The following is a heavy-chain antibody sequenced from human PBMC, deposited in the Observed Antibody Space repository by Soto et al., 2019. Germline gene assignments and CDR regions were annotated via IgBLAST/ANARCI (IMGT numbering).Heavy chain of an antibody. V-gene: IGHV1-3*01. Sequence: SLKVACKASGYTFSSYAMPWERKTPGQRLEWMGWINAGNGNTKYSQKFQGRVTITRDTSASTAYMELSSLRSEDTAVYYCARDTMVALDYWGQGTLVTVSS. CDR3: ARDTMVALDY. D-gene: IGHD2-15*01. J-gene: IGHJ4*02. CDR2: INAGNGNT. CDR1: GYTFSSYA.